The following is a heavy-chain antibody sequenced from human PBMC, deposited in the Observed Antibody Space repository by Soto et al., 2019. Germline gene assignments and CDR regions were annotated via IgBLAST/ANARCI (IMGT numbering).Heavy chain of an antibody. J-gene: IGHJ4*02. CDR2: IDPSDSYT. Sequence: PGESLKISCKGSGYSFTSYWISWVRQMPGKGLEWMGRIDPSDSYTNYSPSFQGHVTISADKSISTAYLQWSSLKASDTAMYYCAISEVAAAGHTRYYYWGQGTLVTVSS. CDR1: GYSFTSYW. V-gene: IGHV5-10-1*01. D-gene: IGHD6-13*01. CDR3: AISEVAAAGHTRYYY.